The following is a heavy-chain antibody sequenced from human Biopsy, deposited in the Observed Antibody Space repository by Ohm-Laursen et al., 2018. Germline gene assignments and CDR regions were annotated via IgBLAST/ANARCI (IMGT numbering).Heavy chain of an antibody. CDR3: ARHPTGFWFDP. Sequence: SETLSLTCAVYGGSFSGYYWAWLRQPPGKGLEWIGSIYNTETTFYNPSLKSRVTISVDTSTNQFSLKVSSVTAADTALYFCARHPTGFWFDPWGHGTLVTVSS. V-gene: IGHV4-34*01. CDR2: IYNTETT. J-gene: IGHJ5*02. CDR1: GGSFSGYY.